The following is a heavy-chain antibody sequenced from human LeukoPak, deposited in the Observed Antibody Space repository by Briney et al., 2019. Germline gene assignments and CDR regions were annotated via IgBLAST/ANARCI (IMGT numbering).Heavy chain of an antibody. CDR2: IIPILGIA. CDR1: GYTFTSND. Sequence: SVKVSCKASGYTFTSNDISWVRQAPGQGLEWMGRIIPILGIANYAQKFQGRVTITADKSTSTAYMELSSLRSEDTAVYYCARDEGGSYGYDYWGQGTLVTVSS. J-gene: IGHJ4*02. V-gene: IGHV1-69*04. CDR3: ARDEGGSYGYDY. D-gene: IGHD5-18*01.